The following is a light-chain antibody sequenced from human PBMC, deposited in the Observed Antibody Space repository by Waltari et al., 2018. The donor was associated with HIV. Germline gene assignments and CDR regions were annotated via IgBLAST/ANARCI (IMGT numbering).Light chain of an antibody. J-gene: IGKJ1*01. CDR2: GAS. CDR1: QSISRN. CDR3: QQYSNWPRT. Sequence: VMTQSPAPVSGSPGQGATLSCRASQSISRNLVWYQKKPGQAPRLLVYGASTRATGIPARFSGIGSGTEFTLTISSLQSEDSAIYYCQQYSNWPRTFGQGTKVEIK. V-gene: IGKV3-15*01.